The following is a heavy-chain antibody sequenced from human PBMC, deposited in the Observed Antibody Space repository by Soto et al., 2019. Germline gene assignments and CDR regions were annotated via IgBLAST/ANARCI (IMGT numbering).Heavy chain of an antibody. Sequence: ASVKVSCKASGYSFTDYHIHWVRQAPGQGLEWLGRINPKSGGTSTAQKFQGWVTMTRDRSISTVYMELTRLRSDDTAVYFCARGHSTDCSNGVCSFFYNHEMDVWGQGTTVTV. CDR3: ARGHSTDCSNGVCSFFYNHEMDV. J-gene: IGHJ6*02. CDR1: GYSFTDYH. CDR2: INPKSGGT. V-gene: IGHV1-2*04. D-gene: IGHD2-8*01.